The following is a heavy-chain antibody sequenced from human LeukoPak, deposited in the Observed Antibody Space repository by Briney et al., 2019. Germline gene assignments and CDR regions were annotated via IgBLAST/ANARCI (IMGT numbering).Heavy chain of an antibody. D-gene: IGHD5-12*01. CDR3: ARESGLTDNWLDS. CDR2: MNPNSGKS. V-gene: IGHV1-8*01. Sequence: ASVTVSCMASGYSFTTHDINWVRQSTGQGLEWMGWMNPNSGKSGYAQKFQGRVTMTRDTSISTVYMELSSLGSDDTAVYYCARESGLTDNWLDSWGQGTLVIVSS. CDR1: GYSFTTHD. J-gene: IGHJ5*01.